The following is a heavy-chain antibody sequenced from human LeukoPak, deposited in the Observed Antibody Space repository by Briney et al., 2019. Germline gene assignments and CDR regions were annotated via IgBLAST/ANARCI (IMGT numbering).Heavy chain of an antibody. CDR1: GFTFNSYG. Sequence: GGSLRLSCAVSGFTFNSYGIHWVRQAPGKGLEWVAFIWYDGSNKYYADSVKGRFTISRDNSKNTPYLQMNSLRAEDTAVYYCARARTTRGFDYWGQGTLVTVSS. V-gene: IGHV3-33*01. CDR3: ARARTTRGFDY. D-gene: IGHD4-17*01. CDR2: IWYDGSNK. J-gene: IGHJ4*02.